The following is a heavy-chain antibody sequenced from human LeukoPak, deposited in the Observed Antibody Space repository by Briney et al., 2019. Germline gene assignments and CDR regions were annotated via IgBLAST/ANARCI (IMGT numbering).Heavy chain of an antibody. Sequence: GASVKVSCKASGYTFTSYDINWVRQATGQGLEWMGWMNPNSGNTGYAQKFQGRVTMTRNTSISTAYMELSSLRSEDTAVYYCARDEAFYYGMDVWGKGTTVTVSS. CDR2: MNPNSGNT. J-gene: IGHJ6*04. CDR3: ARDEAFYYGMDV. CDR1: GYTFTSYD. V-gene: IGHV1-8*01.